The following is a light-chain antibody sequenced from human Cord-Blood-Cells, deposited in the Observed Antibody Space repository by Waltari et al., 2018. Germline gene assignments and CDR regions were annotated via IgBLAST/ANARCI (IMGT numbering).Light chain of an antibody. V-gene: IGKV4-1*01. CDR1: QSVLYSSNNKNY. J-gene: IGKJ4*01. Sequence: DIVMTQSPDSLAVSLGERATINCKSSQSVLYSSNNKNYLAWYQQKPGQPPKWLIDWASTRESGVPDRFSGSGSGTDFTLTISSLQAEDVAVYYCQQYYSTPLTFGGGTKVEIK. CDR3: QQYYSTPLT. CDR2: WAS.